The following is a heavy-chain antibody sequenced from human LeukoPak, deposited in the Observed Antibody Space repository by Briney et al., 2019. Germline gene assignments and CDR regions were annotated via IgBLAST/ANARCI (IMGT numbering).Heavy chain of an antibody. J-gene: IGHJ4*02. D-gene: IGHD2-15*01. CDR3: ARAGYCSDGKCYTFDY. Sequence: ASVKVSCKASGYTFTAYSMHLVRQAPGQGLEWMGWINPNSGGTDCAQRFQGRVTMTRDTSITMLYMEMSSLTPDDTAVYYCARAGYCSDGKCYTFDYWGQGTLVTVSS. CDR2: INPNSGGT. V-gene: IGHV1-2*02. CDR1: GYTFTAYS.